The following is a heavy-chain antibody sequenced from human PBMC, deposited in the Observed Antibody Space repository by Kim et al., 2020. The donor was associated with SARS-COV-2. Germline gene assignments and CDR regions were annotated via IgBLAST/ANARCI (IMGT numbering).Heavy chain of an antibody. V-gene: IGHV3-48*02. J-gene: IGHJ5*02. D-gene: IGHD4-4*01. Sequence: GGSLRLSCAASGFTFSSYSMNWVRQAPGKGLEWVSYISSSSSTIYYADSVKGRFTISRDNAKNSLYLQMNSLRDEDTAVYDCSTPLDYTGWFDPWGQGTLVTVSS. CDR2: ISSSSSTI. CDR1: GFTFSSYS. CDR3: STPLDYTGWFDP.